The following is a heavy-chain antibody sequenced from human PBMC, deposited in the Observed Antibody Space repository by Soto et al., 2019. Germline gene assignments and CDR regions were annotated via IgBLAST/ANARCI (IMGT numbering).Heavy chain of an antibody. D-gene: IGHD3-16*01. J-gene: IGHJ6*02. CDR2: IIPIFGTA. V-gene: IGHV1-69*13. CDR3: AREISLGHGHQIHYGMDV. CDR1: GGTFSSYA. Sequence: SVKVSCKASGGTFSSYAISWVRQAPGQGLEWMGGIIPIFGTANYAQKFQGRVTITADESTSTAYMELSSLRSEDTAAYYCAREISLGHGHQIHYGMDVWGQGNTVTVSS.